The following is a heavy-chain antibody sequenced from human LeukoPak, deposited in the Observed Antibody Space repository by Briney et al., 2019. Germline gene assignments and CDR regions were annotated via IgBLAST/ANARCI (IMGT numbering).Heavy chain of an antibody. J-gene: IGHJ4*02. CDR2: INTNTGNP. CDR1: GYTFTSYA. D-gene: IGHD3-16*02. V-gene: IGHV7-4-1*02. CDR3: ARWGRYYDYVWGSYRPLDY. Sequence: ASVKVSCKASGYTFTSYAMNWVRQAPGQGLEWMGWINTNTGNPTYAQGFTGRFVFSLDTSVSTAYLQISSLKAEDTAVYYCARWGRYYDYVWGSYRPLDYWGQGTLVTVSS.